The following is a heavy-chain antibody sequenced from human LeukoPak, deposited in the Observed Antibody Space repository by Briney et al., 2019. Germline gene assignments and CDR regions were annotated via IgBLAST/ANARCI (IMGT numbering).Heavy chain of an antibody. J-gene: IGHJ4*02. D-gene: IGHD1-26*01. CDR2: ISSSSSYI. CDR3: ARFASGSYYGLDY. V-gene: IGHV3-21*01. Sequence: GGSLRLSCAASGFTFSSYSMNWVRQAPGKGLELVSSISSSSSYIYYADSVKGRFTISRDNAKNSLYLQMNSLRAEDTAVYYCARFASGSYYGLDYWGQGTLVTVSS. CDR1: GFTFSSYS.